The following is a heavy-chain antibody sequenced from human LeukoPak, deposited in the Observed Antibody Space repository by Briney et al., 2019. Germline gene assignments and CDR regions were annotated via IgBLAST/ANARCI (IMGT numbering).Heavy chain of an antibody. CDR3: ARQEARGYYYEGLDF. J-gene: IGHJ4*02. Sequence: GGSLRLPCAASGFTFSSYAMSWVRQAPGRGLEWVSLVSYNGRRKDYAASVMGRFTIDRDNSKNTVYLQMNVLSPDDTAVYFCARQEARGYYYEGLDFWGQGSLVTVSS. CDR1: GFTFSSYA. D-gene: IGHD3-22*01. V-gene: IGHV3-30*04. CDR2: VSYNGRRK.